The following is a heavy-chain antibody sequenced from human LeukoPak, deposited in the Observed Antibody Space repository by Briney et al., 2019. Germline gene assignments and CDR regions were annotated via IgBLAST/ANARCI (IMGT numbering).Heavy chain of an antibody. D-gene: IGHD6-19*01. CDR2: IYYSGTT. J-gene: IGHJ3*02. CDR3: VRTYSVGWSLGVFDI. Sequence: PSETLSLTCTVSGGSINTSSRNSYCWGWIRQPPGKGPEWFGGIYYSGTTYFSPSLKSRVTMSVDMSKNQFSLGLSSVTAADTAVYYCVRTYSVGWSLGVFDIWGQGTMLTVSS. CDR1: GGSINTSSRNSYC. V-gene: IGHV4-39*01.